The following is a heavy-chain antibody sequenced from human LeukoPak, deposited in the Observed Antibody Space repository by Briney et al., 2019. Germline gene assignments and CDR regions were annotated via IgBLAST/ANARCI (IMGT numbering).Heavy chain of an antibody. Sequence: SETLSLTCSVSGGSISTYYWSWIRQLPGKGLEWIGYIYYTGTTNYNPSLRSRVTISVDTSRNQFSLRLSSVTAADTAVYYCAREDPQTTVPEGMDGGGHGTTVIVSS. V-gene: IGHV4-59*01. CDR3: AREDPQTTVPEGMDG. CDR2: IYYTGTT. D-gene: IGHD4-17*01. J-gene: IGHJ6*02. CDR1: GGSISTYY.